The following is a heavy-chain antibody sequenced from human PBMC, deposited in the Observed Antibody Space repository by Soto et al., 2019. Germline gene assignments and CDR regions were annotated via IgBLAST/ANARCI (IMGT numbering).Heavy chain of an antibody. CDR1: GFTFDDYA. J-gene: IGHJ3*02. D-gene: IGHD4-17*01. Sequence: EVQLVESGGGLVQPGRSLRLSCAASGFTFDDYAMHWVRQAPGKGLEWVSGISWNSGSIGYADSVKGRFTISRDNAKNSLYLQMNSLRAEDTALYYCAKAPGSYGRGRAFDIWGQGTMVTVSS. V-gene: IGHV3-9*01. CDR3: AKAPGSYGRGRAFDI. CDR2: ISWNSGSI.